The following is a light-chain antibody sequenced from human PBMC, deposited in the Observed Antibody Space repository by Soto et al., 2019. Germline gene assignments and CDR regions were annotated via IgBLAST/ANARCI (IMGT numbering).Light chain of an antibody. V-gene: IGLV2-14*01. CDR2: EVR. CDR1: SSDVGGYNY. Sequence: QSALTQPASVSGSPGQSITISCTGTSSDVGGYNYVSWYQLHPGKAPKLIIYEVRNRPSGVSNRFSGSKSGNTASLTISDLQADDEAAYYCCSYTTSTTWVFGGGTQLTVL. J-gene: IGLJ3*02. CDR3: CSYTTSTTWV.